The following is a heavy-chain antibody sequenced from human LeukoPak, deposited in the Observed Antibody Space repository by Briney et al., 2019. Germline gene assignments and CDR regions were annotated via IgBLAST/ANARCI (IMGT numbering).Heavy chain of an antibody. J-gene: IGHJ3*02. CDR3: ARVGPSLEYCSGGSCSGPDAFDI. D-gene: IGHD2-15*01. Sequence: SETLSLTCTVSGGSISSYYWSWIRQPPGKGLEWIGYIYYSGSTNYNPSLKSRVTISVDTSKNQFSLKLSSVTAADTAVYYCARVGPSLEYCSGGSCSGPDAFDIWGQGTMVTVSS. CDR2: IYYSGST. CDR1: GGSISSYY. V-gene: IGHV4-59*01.